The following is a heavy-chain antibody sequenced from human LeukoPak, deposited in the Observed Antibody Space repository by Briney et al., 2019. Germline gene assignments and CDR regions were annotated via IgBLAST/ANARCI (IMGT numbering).Heavy chain of an antibody. J-gene: IGHJ4*02. CDR2: IYYTGSS. D-gene: IGHD3-9*01. CDR3: ARLSKGRYFDYIFDF. CDR1: GGSVSSITYC. V-gene: IGHV4-39*01. Sequence: SETLSLTCAVSGGSVSSITYCWGWIRQPPGKGLEWIGNIYYTGSSYYNPSLKSRVTMSVDTSKNQFSLKMNSVTAADTAVYYCARLSKGRYFDYIFDFWGQGTLLTVSS.